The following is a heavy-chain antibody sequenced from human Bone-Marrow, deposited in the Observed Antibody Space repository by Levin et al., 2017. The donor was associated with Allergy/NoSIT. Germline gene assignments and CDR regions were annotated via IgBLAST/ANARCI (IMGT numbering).Heavy chain of an antibody. D-gene: IGHD4-17*01. CDR2: IKSSGATI. V-gene: IGHV3-11*01. CDR3: AGSLTDFGDYETYFFAH. J-gene: IGHJ4*02. CDR1: GSTFSDYY. Sequence: SCEVSGSTFSDYYIGWIRQAPGKPLEWISYIKSSGATIYYADSVKGRFTTSRGSARNSVYLQMNTLRADDTAVYYCAGSLTDFGDYETYFFAHWGQGTMVTVSS.